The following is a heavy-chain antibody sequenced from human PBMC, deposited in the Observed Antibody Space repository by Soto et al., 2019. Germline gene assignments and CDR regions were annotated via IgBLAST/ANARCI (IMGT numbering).Heavy chain of an antibody. D-gene: IGHD1-1*01. CDR1: GGSFDDFY. V-gene: IGHV4-34*02. CDR3: ARGQLVWYGYLTTYHRDMDV. CDR2: ISHDGGT. J-gene: IGHJ6*02. Sequence: QVQLQQWGAGLLRPSETLSLTCAFYGGSFDDFYWSWVRQSPGKGLEWVGEISHDGGTNYSPSLASRVPISVDTSKNQFSLHMRSVTAADTGLYYCARGQLVWYGYLTTYHRDMDVWGQGTTVTVSS.